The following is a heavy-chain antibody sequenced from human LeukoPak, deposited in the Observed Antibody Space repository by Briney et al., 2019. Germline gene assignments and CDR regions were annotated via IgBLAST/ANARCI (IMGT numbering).Heavy chain of an antibody. CDR1: GGSISSYY. CDR2: IYYSGST. D-gene: IGHD4-17*01. V-gene: IGHV4-59*01. Sequence: SETLSLTCTVSGGSISSYYWSWIRQPPGKGLEWIGYIYYSGSTNYNPSLRSRVTISVDTSKNQFSLKLSSVTAADTAVYYCARFGDYVHDYWGQGTLVTVSS. J-gene: IGHJ4*02. CDR3: ARFGDYVHDY.